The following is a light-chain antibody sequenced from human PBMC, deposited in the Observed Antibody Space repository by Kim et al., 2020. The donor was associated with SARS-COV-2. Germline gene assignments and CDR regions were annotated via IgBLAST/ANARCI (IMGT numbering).Light chain of an antibody. CDR1: SLRSYY. CDR2: GKN. J-gene: IGLJ3*02. V-gene: IGLV3-19*01. Sequence: SSELTQDPTVSVALGQTVRITCQGDSLRSYYASWYQQKPGQAPVLVIYGKNNRPSGIPDRFSVSSSGNTASLTITGAQAEDEADYYCNSRDSSGNHLVFGGGTKVTVL. CDR3: NSRDSSGNHLV.